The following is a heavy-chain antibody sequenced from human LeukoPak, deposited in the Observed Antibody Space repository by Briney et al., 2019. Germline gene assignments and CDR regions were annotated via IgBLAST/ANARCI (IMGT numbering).Heavy chain of an antibody. CDR1: GGSFSGYY. CDR3: ARGLSFNDILTGPNWFDP. CDR2: INHSGGT. V-gene: IGHV4-34*01. D-gene: IGHD3-9*01. J-gene: IGHJ5*02. Sequence: SETLSLTCAVYGGSFSGYYWSWIRQPPGKGLEWIGEINHSGGTNYNPSLKSRVTISVDTSKNQFSLKLSSVTAADTAVYYCARGLSFNDILTGPNWFDPWGQGTLVTASS.